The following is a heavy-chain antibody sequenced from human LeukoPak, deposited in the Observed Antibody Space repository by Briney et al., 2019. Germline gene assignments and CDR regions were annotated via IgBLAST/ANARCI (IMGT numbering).Heavy chain of an antibody. CDR1: GGSINDYY. CDR3: TRVSIHGDSAY. CDR2: IYYTGRT. J-gene: IGHJ4*02. Sequence: PSETLSLTCTVSGGSINDYYWSWIRQSPGKGLEWIGYIYYTGRTKYNPSVQSRVTISVDTSKNQFSLNLRSVTSADTAVYFCTRVSIHGDSAYWGQGTLVTVSS. V-gene: IGHV4-59*01.